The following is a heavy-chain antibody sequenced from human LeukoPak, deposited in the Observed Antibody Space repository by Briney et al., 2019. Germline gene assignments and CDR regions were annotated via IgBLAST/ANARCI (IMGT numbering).Heavy chain of an antibody. J-gene: IGHJ4*02. CDR2: ISYDGTNI. V-gene: IGHV3-30*18. CDR1: GFTFSTYG. Sequence: GGSLRLSCAASGFTFSTYGMHWVRQAPGKGLEWVAVISYDGTNIYYTDSVRGRFTISRDNSKNTLYLQMNSLRTEDTAIYYCAKKWDLFEYWGQGTLVTVSS. CDR3: AKKWDLFEY. D-gene: IGHD1-26*01.